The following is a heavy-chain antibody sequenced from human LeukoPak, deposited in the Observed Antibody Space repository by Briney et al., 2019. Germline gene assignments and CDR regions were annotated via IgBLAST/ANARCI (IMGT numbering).Heavy chain of an antibody. CDR1: GGSISSGDYY. CDR3: ATARHRRDAFDI. CDR2: IYYGGST. D-gene: IGHD6-6*01. J-gene: IGHJ3*02. Sequence: PSETLSLTCTVSGGSISSGDYYWSWIRQPPGKGLEWIGYIYYGGSTYYNPSLKSRVTISVDTSKNQFSLKLSSVTAADTAVYYCATARHRRDAFDIWGQGTMVTVSS. V-gene: IGHV4-30-4*01.